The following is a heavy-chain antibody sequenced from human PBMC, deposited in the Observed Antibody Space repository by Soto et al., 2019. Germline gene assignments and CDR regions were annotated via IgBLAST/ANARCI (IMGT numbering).Heavy chain of an antibody. CDR1: GYTFTNYY. CDR2: INCGGGGT. V-gene: IGHV1-46*01. J-gene: IGHJ4*02. D-gene: IGHD3-10*01. Sequence: QVQLVQSGSEVKKPGASVRVSCKASGYTFTNYYMHWVRQAPGQGLEWVGIINCGGGGTNYAQKFQRRVIMTRNTSTNTVYLDHSSLRSEHSALYYCVSEFSGGSFDYWGQGILVSVST. CDR3: VSEFSGGSFDY.